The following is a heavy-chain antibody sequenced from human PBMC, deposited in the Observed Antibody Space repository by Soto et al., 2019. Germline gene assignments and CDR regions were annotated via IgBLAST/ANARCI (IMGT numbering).Heavy chain of an antibody. V-gene: IGHV3-11*01. Sequence: VGSLRLSCAASGFTFSDYYMSWIRQAPGKGLEWVSYISSSGSTIYYADSVKGRFTISRDNAKNSLYLQMNSLRAEDTAVYYCARYSIAMAPYCYFGMDVWGKVTTVTVS. CDR3: ARYSIAMAPYCYFGMDV. CDR2: ISSSGSTI. D-gene: IGHD5-18*01. J-gene: IGHJ6*04. CDR1: GFTFSDYY.